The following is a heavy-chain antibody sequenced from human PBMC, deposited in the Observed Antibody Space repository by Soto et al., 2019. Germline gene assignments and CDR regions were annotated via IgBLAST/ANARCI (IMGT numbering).Heavy chain of an antibody. J-gene: IGHJ6*02. Sequence: EVHLVESGGGLIQPGGSLRLSCAASGFTVGNNYMNWVRQAPGKGLERVSLMYSGGGTYYADSVKGRFTMSRDSSKNTLYLQLNSLRAEDTAMYYCATSPSVGLCGEGTTVTVSS. V-gene: IGHV3-53*01. CDR2: MYSGGGT. CDR3: ATSPSVGL. CDR1: GFTVGNNY. D-gene: IGHD6-19*01.